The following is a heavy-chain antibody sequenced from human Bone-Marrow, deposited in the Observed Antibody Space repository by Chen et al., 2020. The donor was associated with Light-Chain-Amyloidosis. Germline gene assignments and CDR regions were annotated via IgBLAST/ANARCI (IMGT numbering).Heavy chain of an antibody. CDR1: GFTVGTNY. CDR3: ARDEGMYTSGYYGLGMDV. V-gene: IGHV3-53*02. Sequence: QVVETGGGLIQSGGSLRLSCAASGFTVGTNYMNWVRQAPGKGLGWVSVIYFGGKTFYADSVKGRFTISRDSVKNTIYLQMDSLRVEDTGVYYCARDEGMYTSGYYGLGMDVWGPGTTVVVAS. J-gene: IGHJ6*02. D-gene: IGHD3-3*01. CDR2: IYFGGKT.